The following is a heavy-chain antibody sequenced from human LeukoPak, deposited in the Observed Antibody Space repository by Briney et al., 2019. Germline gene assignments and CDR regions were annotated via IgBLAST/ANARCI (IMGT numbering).Heavy chain of an antibody. CDR2: ISSSGNYI. D-gene: IGHD5-24*01. CDR1: GFTFSDYT. V-gene: IGHV3-21*01. CDR3: AKDGRRWLQLPYHLDN. Sequence: GGSLRLSCAASGFTFSDYTMNWVRQAPGKGLEWVSSISSSGNYIHYADSVKGRFTVSRDNAKDSLYLQMSSLRAEDTAVYYCAKDGRRWLQLPYHLDNWGQGTLVTVSS. J-gene: IGHJ4*02.